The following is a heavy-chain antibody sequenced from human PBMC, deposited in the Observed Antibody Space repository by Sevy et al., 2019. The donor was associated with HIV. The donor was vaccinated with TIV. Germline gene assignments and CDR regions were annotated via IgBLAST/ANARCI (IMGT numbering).Heavy chain of an antibody. J-gene: IGHJ4*02. CDR3: ARAGYSGYDRHEISDY. D-gene: IGHD5-12*01. CDR2: IIPILGTG. Sequence: ASVKVSCKVSGGTFSNYAISWVRQAPGQGLEWMGGIIPILGTGNYAQKFQGRVTITADESTSTAYMELRSLRSEDTAVYYCARAGYSGYDRHEISDYWGQGTLVTVSS. V-gene: IGHV1-69*13. CDR1: GGTFSNYA.